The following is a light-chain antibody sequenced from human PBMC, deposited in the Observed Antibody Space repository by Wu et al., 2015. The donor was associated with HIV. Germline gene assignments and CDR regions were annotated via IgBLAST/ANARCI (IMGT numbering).Light chain of an antibody. V-gene: IGKV1-5*03. CDR3: QQYNSYAYT. CDR2: RAS. CDR1: QNINRW. J-gene: IGKJ2*01. Sequence: DIQMTQSPSTLSASVGDRVNLTCRASQNINRWLAWYQQKPGKAPKLLIYRASSLESGVPSRFSGSGSGTEFTLTISSLQPDDFATYYCQQYNSYAYTFGPGDQGLEIK.